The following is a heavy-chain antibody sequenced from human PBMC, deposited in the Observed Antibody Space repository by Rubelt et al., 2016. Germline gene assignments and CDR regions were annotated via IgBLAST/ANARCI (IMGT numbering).Heavy chain of an antibody. Sequence: QVQLVESGGGVVQPGRSLRLSCAASGFTFSSYAMHWVRQAPGKGLEWVAVISYDGSNKYYADSVKGRFTIARDNSKNPLDLQMNSLRAEDTAVYYCAREITPADLDWGQGTLVTVSS. V-gene: IGHV3-30*04. CDR1: GFTFSSYA. CDR3: AREITPADLD. CDR2: ISYDGSNK. D-gene: IGHD2-2*01. J-gene: IGHJ4*02.